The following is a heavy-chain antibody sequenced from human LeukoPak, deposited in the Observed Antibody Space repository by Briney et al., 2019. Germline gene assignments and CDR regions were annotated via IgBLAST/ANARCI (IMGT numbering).Heavy chain of an antibody. J-gene: IGHJ4*02. D-gene: IGHD1-26*01. V-gene: IGHV3-23*01. CDR3: AIRKGATSFDY. CDR2: ISGSGGST. CDR1: GFTFSSYA. Sequence: GGSLRLSCAASGFTFSSYAMSRVRQAPGKGLEWVSAISGSGGSTYYADSVKGRFTISRDNSKNTLYLQMNSLRAEDTAVYYCAIRKGATSFDYWGQGTLVTVFS.